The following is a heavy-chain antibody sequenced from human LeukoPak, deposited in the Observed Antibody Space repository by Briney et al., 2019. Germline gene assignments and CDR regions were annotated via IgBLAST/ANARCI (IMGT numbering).Heavy chain of an antibody. CDR2: INPKSGGR. Sequence: ASVKVSCKASGYTFTDYYMHWVRQAPGQGLEWMGWINPKSGGRSYAQRFQDRVTMTRDTSISTAYMELSSLRSDDTAVYYCARDPPFDISATFDNWGQGTLVTVS. V-gene: IGHV1-2*02. J-gene: IGHJ4*02. CDR1: GYTFTDYY. D-gene: IGHD5-12*01. CDR3: ARDPPFDISATFDN.